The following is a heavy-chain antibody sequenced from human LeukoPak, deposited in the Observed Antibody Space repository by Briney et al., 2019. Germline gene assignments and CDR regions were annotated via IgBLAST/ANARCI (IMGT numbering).Heavy chain of an antibody. D-gene: IGHD3-10*01. CDR1: GYTFTSYD. Sequence: ASVKVSCKASGYTFTSYDINWVRQAAGQGLEWMGWMNPNSGNTVYAQKFQGRVTMTRNTSIRTAYMELSSLRSEDTAVYYCARGSITMVRGVRSDAFDIWGQGTMVTVSS. CDR2: MNPNSGNT. CDR3: ARGSITMVRGVRSDAFDI. J-gene: IGHJ3*02. V-gene: IGHV1-8*01.